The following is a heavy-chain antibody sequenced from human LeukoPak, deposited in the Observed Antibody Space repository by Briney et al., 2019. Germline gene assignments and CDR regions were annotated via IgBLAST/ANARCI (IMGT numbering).Heavy chain of an antibody. CDR1: GFPFDSYA. V-gene: IGHV3-23*01. J-gene: IGHJ4*02. Sequence: GGSLRLSCAASGFPFDSYAMSWVRQAPGKGLEWVSAISGSGGSTYYADSVKGRFTISRDNSKNTLYLQMNSLRAEDTAVYYCAKDRRYGSGWSRDDYWGQGTLVTVSS. CDR3: AKDRRYGSGWSRDDY. D-gene: IGHD6-19*01. CDR2: ISGSGGST.